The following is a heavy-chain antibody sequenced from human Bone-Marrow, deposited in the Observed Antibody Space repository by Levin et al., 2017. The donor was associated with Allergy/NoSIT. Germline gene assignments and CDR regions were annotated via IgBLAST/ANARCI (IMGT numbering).Heavy chain of an antibody. J-gene: IGHJ6*02. CDR3: AATTAYYYGLDV. CDR2: IHWDGDIT. Sequence: GGSLRLSCAASGFPFNVYAMHWVRQAPGKGLEWVSLIHWDGDITYYADSVKGRFTISRDTSKNSLYLHMSDLRPDDTALYYCAATTAYYYGLDVWGRGTTVTVPS. CDR1: GFPFNVYA. D-gene: IGHD5-12*01. V-gene: IGHV3-43D*03.